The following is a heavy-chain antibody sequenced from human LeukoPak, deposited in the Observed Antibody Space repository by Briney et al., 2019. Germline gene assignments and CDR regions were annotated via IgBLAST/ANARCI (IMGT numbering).Heavy chain of an antibody. V-gene: IGHV3-30*02. CDR3: AKARYYYDSSGLFDY. Sequence: GGSLRLSCAASGFTFSSYGMHWVRQAPGKGLEWVAFIRYDGSNKYYADSVKGRFTISRDNSKNTLYLQMNSLRAEDTAVYYCAKARYYYDSSGLFDYWGQGTLVTVSS. CDR1: GFTFSSYG. CDR2: IRYDGSNK. D-gene: IGHD3-22*01. J-gene: IGHJ4*02.